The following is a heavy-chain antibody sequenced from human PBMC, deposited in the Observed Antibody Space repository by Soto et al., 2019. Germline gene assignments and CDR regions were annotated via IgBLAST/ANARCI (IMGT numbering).Heavy chain of an antibody. D-gene: IGHD6-13*01. CDR1: GFTFSSYG. Sequence: VGSLRLSCAASGFTFSSYGMHWVRQAPGKGLEWVAVIWYDGSNKYYADSVKGRFTISRDNSKNTLYLQMNSLRAEDTAVYYCARDPAVVGTFDYWGQGTLVTVSS. CDR2: IWYDGSNK. J-gene: IGHJ4*02. CDR3: ARDPAVVGTFDY. V-gene: IGHV3-33*01.